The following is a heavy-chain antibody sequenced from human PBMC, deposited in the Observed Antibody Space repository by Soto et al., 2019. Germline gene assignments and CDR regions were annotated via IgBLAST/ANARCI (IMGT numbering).Heavy chain of an antibody. CDR2: IYPGDSET. Sequence: GESLKISCKGSGYNFATYWIGWVRQMPGKGLEWMGIIYPGDSETRYSPSFEGQVTISADKSITTAFLQWSSLEASDSAMYYCARTYYYAAGSYYTPDYWGQGTLVTVSS. CDR1: GYNFATYW. CDR3: ARTYYYAAGSYYTPDY. D-gene: IGHD3-10*01. J-gene: IGHJ4*02. V-gene: IGHV5-51*01.